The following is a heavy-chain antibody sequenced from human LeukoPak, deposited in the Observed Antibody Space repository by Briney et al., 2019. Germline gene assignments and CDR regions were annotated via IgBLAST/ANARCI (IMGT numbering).Heavy chain of an antibody. J-gene: IGHJ4*02. CDR1: GYTFTDYY. V-gene: IGHV1-2*02. Sequence: ASVKVSCKAPGYTFTDYYIHWVRQAPGQGLEWMGRINPNTGDTNYAQKFQGRVTMTGDASINTASMELTSLTSGDTAVYYCTRVSIAWADLYFDYWGQGTLVTVSS. CDR3: TRVSIAWADLYFDY. CDR2: INPNTGDT. D-gene: IGHD7-27*01.